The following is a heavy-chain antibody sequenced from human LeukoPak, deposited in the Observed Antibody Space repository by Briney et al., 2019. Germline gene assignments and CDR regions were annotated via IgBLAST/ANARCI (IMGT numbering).Heavy chain of an antibody. Sequence: PSETLSLTCTFSGGSVRSGDYYWNWIRQPPGKGLEWVGYISYTGGTQYNPSLNSRVTMSIDTSKNHLSLKLSSVTAADTAVYYCARDPSPLWFGKMRTYFDLWGRGTLVTVSS. CDR1: GGSVRSGDYY. CDR2: ISYTGGT. J-gene: IGHJ2*01. V-gene: IGHV4-30-4*01. D-gene: IGHD3-10*01. CDR3: ARDPSPLWFGKMRTYFDL.